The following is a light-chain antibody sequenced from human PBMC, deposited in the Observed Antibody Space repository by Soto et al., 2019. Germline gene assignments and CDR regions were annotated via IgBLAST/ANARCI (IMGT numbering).Light chain of an antibody. CDR3: SSYTGSSLWV. V-gene: IGLV2-14*03. CDR2: DVN. J-gene: IGLJ3*02. Sequence: QSVLTQPASVSGSPGQSITISCTGTSSDIGAYNYVSWYQQHPGKAPKLIIYDVNNRPLGVSTRFSGSKSGNTASLTISGLQAEDEADYYCSSYTGSSLWVFGGGTKVTVL. CDR1: SSDIGAYNY.